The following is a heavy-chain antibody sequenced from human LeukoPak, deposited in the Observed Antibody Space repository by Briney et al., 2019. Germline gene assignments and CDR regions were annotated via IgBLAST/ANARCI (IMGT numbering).Heavy chain of an antibody. Sequence: GRSLRLSCAASGFTFSSYGMHWVRQAPGKGLEWVAVIWYDGSNKYYADSVKGRFTISRDNSKNTLYPQMNSLRAEDTAVYYCARDLGITMVRGVIAYWGQGTLVTVSS. CDR3: ARDLGITMVRGVIAY. CDR1: GFTFSSYG. J-gene: IGHJ4*02. V-gene: IGHV3-33*01. CDR2: IWYDGSNK. D-gene: IGHD3-10*01.